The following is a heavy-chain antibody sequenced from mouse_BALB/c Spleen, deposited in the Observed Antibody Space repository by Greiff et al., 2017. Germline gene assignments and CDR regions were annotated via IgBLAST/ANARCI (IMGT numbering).Heavy chain of an antibody. V-gene: IGHV1-82*01. D-gene: IGHD2-10*01. CDR2: IYPGDGDT. J-gene: IGHJ2*01. CDR3: AIAYYGNHYFDY. CDR1: GYAFSSSW. Sequence: QVQLKQSGPELVKPGASVKISCKASGYAFSSSWMNWVKQRPGQGLEWIGRIYPGDGDTNYNGKFKGKATLTADKSSSTAYMQLSSLTSVDSAVYFCAIAYYGNHYFDYWGQGTTLTVSS.